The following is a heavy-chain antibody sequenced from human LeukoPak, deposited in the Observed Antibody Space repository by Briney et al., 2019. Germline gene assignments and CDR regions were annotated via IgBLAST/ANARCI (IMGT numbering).Heavy chain of an antibody. Sequence: PGGSLRLSCAASGFTFSSYWLSWVRQAPGKGLEWVANMNLDGREKYYVDSVKGRFTISRDNAKNSLYLQMNSLRAEDTAVYYCARDQGYSSSWYGRPGAFDIWGQGTMVTVSS. CDR2: MNLDGREK. D-gene: IGHD6-13*01. V-gene: IGHV3-7*01. J-gene: IGHJ3*02. CDR1: GFTFSSYW. CDR3: ARDQGYSSSWYGRPGAFDI.